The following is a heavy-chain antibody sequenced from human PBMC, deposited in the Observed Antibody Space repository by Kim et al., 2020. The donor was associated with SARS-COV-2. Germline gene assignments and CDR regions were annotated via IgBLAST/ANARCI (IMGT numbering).Heavy chain of an antibody. Sequence: GGSLRLSCAASGFTFSGSAMHWVRQASGKGLEWVGRIRSKANSYATAYAASVKGRFTISRDDSKNTAYLQMNSLKTEDTAVYYCTRLIRTDDYWGQGTLVTVSS. D-gene: IGHD3-16*02. CDR3: TRLIRTDDY. V-gene: IGHV3-73*01. CDR2: IRSKANSYAT. CDR1: GFTFSGSA. J-gene: IGHJ4*02.